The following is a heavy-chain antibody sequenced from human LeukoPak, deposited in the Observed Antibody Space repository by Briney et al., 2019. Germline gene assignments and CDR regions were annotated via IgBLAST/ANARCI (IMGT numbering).Heavy chain of an antibody. V-gene: IGHV3-30-3*01. CDR3: ARDRDCSSTSCSILLPHWFDP. J-gene: IGHJ5*02. CDR1: GFTFSSYA. Sequence: GGSLRLSCAASGFTFSSYAMHWVRQAPGKGLEWVAVISYDGSNKYYADSVEGRFTISRDNSKNTLYLQMNSLRAEDTAVYYCARDRDCSSTSCSILLPHWFDPWGQGALVTVSS. CDR2: ISYDGSNK. D-gene: IGHD2-2*01.